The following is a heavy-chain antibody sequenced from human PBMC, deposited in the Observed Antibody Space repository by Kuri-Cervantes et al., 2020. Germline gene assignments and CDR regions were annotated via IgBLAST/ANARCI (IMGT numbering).Heavy chain of an antibody. J-gene: IGHJ4*02. CDR3: ARDDQAVPGTY. V-gene: IGHV3-30*03. CDR1: GFTFSSYG. CDR2: ISYDGSNK. Sequence: GGSLRLSCAASGFTFSSYGMHWVRQAPGKGLEWVAGISYDGSNKKYADSVKGRFTISRDNSKNTLYLQMNSLRAEDTAVYYCARDDQAVPGTYWGQGTLVTVSS. D-gene: IGHD6-19*01.